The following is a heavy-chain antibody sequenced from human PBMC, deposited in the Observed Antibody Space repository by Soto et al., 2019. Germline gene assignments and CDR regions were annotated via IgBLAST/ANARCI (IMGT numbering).Heavy chain of an antibody. CDR2: INSDGSST. CDR1: GFPFSIYW. Sequence: PGGSLRLSCAASGFPFSIYWMHWVRQAPGKGLVWVSRINSDGSSTSYADSVKGRFTISRDNAKNTLYLQMNSLRAEDTAVYYCARYITRGYYFDYWGQGTRVTVSS. CDR3: ARYITRGYYFDY. D-gene: IGHD2-2*01. V-gene: IGHV3-74*01. J-gene: IGHJ4*02.